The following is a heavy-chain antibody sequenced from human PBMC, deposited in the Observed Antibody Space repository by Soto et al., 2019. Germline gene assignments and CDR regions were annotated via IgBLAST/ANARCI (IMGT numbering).Heavy chain of an antibody. J-gene: IGHJ6*02. D-gene: IGHD2-15*01. CDR2: IYYSGST. CDR1: GGSISSSSYY. Sequence: SETLSLTCTVSGGSISSSSYYWGWIRQPPGKGLEWIGSIYYSGSTYYNPSLKSRVTISVDTSKNQLSLKLSSVTAADTAVYYCAGWDVAATGYYGMDVWGQGTTVTVSS. V-gene: IGHV4-39*01. CDR3: AGWDVAATGYYGMDV.